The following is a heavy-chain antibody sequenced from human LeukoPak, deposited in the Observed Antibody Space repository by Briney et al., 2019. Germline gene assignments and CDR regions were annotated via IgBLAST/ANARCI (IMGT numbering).Heavy chain of an antibody. J-gene: IGHJ4*02. CDR3: ARHRYGDYYFDY. D-gene: IGHD4-17*01. Sequence: SETPSLTCTVSGGSISSYFWSWIRQPAGKGLEWIGRLYSSGRTNYNPSLKSRLTMSVDTSKNQFSLHLSSVTAADTAMYYCARHRYGDYYFDYWGQGTLVTVSS. CDR2: LYSSGRT. V-gene: IGHV4-4*07. CDR1: GGSISSYF.